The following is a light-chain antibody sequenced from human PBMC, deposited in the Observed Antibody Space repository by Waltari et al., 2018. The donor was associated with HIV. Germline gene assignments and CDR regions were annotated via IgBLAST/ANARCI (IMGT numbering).Light chain of an antibody. V-gene: IGLV10-54*01. J-gene: IGLJ3*02. CDR2: RNN. CDR3: SAWDSSLSAWV. CDR1: SNNVGYQG. Sequence: QAGLTQPPSVSKGLRQTATLTCTGNSNNVGYQGAAWLQQHQGHPPKLLSYRNNNRPSGISERLSASRSGNTASLTITGLQPEDEADYYCSAWDSSLSAWVFGGWTKLTVL.